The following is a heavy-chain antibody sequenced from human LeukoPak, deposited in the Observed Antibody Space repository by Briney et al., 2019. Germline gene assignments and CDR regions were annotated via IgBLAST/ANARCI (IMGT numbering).Heavy chain of an antibody. D-gene: IGHD2-21*01. CDR2: ISSSSSTI. J-gene: IGHJ4*02. CDR1: GFTFSSYE. V-gene: IGHV3-48*03. Sequence: GGSLRLSCAASGFTFSSYEMNWVRQAPGKGLEWVSYISSSSSTIYYADSVKGRFTISRDNAKNSLYLQMNSLRAEDTAVYYCARSSSVLWWYLDYWGQGTLVTVSS. CDR3: ARSSSVLWWYLDY.